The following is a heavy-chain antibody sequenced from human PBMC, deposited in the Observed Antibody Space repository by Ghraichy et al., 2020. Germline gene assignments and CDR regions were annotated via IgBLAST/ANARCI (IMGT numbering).Heavy chain of an antibody. CDR2: ISGYNGNT. J-gene: IGHJ6*02. CDR3: ARPDVVVIRDRNDYGDYYGMDV. Sequence: ASVKVSCKASGYTFTNYGISWVRQAPGQGLEWMGWISGYNGNTNYAQSLQGRVTMTTDTSTSTAYMELRSLRSDDTAVYYCARPDVVVIRDRNDYGDYYGMDVWGQGTTVTVSS. V-gene: IGHV1-18*04. CDR1: GYTFTNYG. D-gene: IGHD2-15*01.